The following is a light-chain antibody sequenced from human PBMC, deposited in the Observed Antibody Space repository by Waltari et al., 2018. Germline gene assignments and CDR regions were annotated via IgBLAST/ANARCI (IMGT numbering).Light chain of an antibody. J-gene: IGLJ3*02. CDR3: QTGGHGTWV. V-gene: IGLV4-69*01. CDR2: VNRDGSH. CDR1: SGPRSNL. Sequence: QLLLTQSPSASASLGAPVMLTCTLSSGPRSNLIPWLQQQPEKGPRYLMKVNRDGSHSKGDEIPDRVSGSSSGAERYLTISSLQSEDEADYYCQTGGHGTWVFGGGTKLTVL.